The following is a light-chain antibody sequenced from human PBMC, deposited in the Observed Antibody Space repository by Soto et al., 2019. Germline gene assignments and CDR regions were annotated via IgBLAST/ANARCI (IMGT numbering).Light chain of an antibody. J-gene: IGLJ1*01. Sequence: QSVLTQPPSVSGAPGQRVTISCTGSSSNIGAGYDVHWYQQLPGTAPKLLIYGNSNRPSGVPDRFSGSKSGTSASLAITGLQAEDVADYYSQSYDSSLSGYVFGTGSKVTVL. CDR1: SSNIGAGYD. V-gene: IGLV1-40*01. CDR3: QSYDSSLSGYV. CDR2: GNS.